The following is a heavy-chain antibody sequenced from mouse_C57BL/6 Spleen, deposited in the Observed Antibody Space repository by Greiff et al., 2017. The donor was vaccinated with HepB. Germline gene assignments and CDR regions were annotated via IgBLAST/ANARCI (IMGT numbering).Heavy chain of an antibody. V-gene: IGHV5-16*01. J-gene: IGHJ4*01. CDR2: INYDGSST. Sequence: DVKLVESEGGLVQPGSSMKLSCTASGFTFSDYYMAWVRQVPEKGLEWVANINYDGSSTYYLDSLKSRFIISRDNAKNILYLQMSSLKSEDTATYYCARDTGNYAMDYWGQGTSVTVSS. CDR3: ARDTGNYAMDY. CDR1: GFTFSDYY.